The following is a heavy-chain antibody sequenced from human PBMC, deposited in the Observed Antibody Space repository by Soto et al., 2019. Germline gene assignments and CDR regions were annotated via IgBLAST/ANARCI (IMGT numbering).Heavy chain of an antibody. CDR2: IHPGDSDT. J-gene: IGHJ5*02. Sequence: ESLKISCKGSGFIFADVWIGWVRQMPDKGLEWVGIIHPGDSDTQYSPSFHGHVTISADKSISTMYLQWDSLRASESGIYYWAKRAWTRPDLSSLHWFDPWGQGTLVTVSS. D-gene: IGHD2-2*01. V-gene: IGHV5-51*01. CDR1: GFIFADVW. CDR3: AKRAWTRPDLSSLHWFDP.